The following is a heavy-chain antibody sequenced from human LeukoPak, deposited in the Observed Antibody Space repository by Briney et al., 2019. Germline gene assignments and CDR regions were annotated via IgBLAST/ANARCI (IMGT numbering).Heavy chain of an antibody. J-gene: IGHJ5*02. Sequence: SETLSLTCAIYGGSFSDYYWSWIRQPPGKGLEWIGDINHSGSTNYNPSLKSRVTMSVDTSKNQFSLRLRSVTAADTAVYYCARAGRQYNWFDPWGQGTLVTVSS. V-gene: IGHV4-34*01. CDR2: INHSGST. CDR3: ARAGRQYNWFDP. CDR1: GGSFSDYY.